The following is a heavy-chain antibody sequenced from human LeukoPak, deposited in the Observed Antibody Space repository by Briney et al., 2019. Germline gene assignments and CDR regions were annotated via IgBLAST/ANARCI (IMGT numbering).Heavy chain of an antibody. J-gene: IGHJ5*02. CDR2: IYYSGST. V-gene: IGHV4-59*01. CDR3: ARTPPTRPHNWFDP. CDR1: GGSISSYY. D-gene: IGHD4-17*01. Sequence: PSETLSLTCTVSGGSISSYYWSWIRQPPGKGLEWIGYIYYSGSTNYNPSLKSRVTISVDTSKNQFSLKLSSVTAADTAVYYCARTPPTRPHNWFDPWGQGTLVTVSS.